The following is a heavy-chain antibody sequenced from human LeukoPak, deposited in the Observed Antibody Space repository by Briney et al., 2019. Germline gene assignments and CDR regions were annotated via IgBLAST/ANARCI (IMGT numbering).Heavy chain of an antibody. J-gene: IGHJ5*02. CDR3: ARSLPRITMVRGVMRGWFDP. CDR2: INPNSGGT. V-gene: IGHV1-2*02. CDR1: GYTLTSYY. D-gene: IGHD3-10*01. Sequence: ASVKVSCKASGYTLTSYYMHWVRQAPGQGLEWMGIINPNSGGTNYAQKFQGRVTMTRDTSISTAYMELSRLRSDDTAVYYCARSLPRITMVRGVMRGWFDPWGQGTLVTVSS.